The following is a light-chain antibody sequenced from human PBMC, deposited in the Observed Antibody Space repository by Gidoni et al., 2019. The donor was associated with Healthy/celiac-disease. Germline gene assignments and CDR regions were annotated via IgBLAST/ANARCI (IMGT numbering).Light chain of an antibody. J-gene: IGLJ3*02. Sequence: QSVLTQPPSASGTPGQRVTISCSGSSSNIGSNYVYWYQQLPGTAPKLLIYRNNQLPSGVPDRFSGSKSGTSASLAISWLRSEDEADYYCAAWDDSLSGRVFGGGTKLTVL. CDR3: AAWDDSLSGRV. V-gene: IGLV1-47*01. CDR1: SSNIGSNY. CDR2: RNN.